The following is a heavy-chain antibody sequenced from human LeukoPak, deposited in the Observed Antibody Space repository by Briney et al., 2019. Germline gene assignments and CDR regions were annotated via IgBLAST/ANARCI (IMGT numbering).Heavy chain of an antibody. Sequence: ASVKVSCKASGYTFTSYYMHWVRQAPGQGLEWMGIINPSGGSTSYAQKFQGRVTMTRDTSTSTVYMELSSLRSEDTAVYYCARGGAGLWFGELDYYYMDVWGKGTTVTISS. CDR1: GYTFTSYY. CDR2: INPSGGST. J-gene: IGHJ6*03. CDR3: ARGGAGLWFGELDYYYMDV. D-gene: IGHD3-10*01. V-gene: IGHV1-46*01.